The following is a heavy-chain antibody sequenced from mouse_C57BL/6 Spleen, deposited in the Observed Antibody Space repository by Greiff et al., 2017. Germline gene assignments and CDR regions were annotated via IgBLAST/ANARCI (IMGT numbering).Heavy chain of an antibody. D-gene: IGHD1-1*01. CDR3: AKNSGSSPYFDY. V-gene: IGHV2-5*01. CDR1: GFSLTSYG. CDR2: IWRGGST. J-gene: IGHJ2*01. Sequence: VQVVESGPGLVQPSQSLSITCTVSGFSLTSYGVHWVRQSPGKGLEWLGVIWRGGSTDYNAAFMSRLSITKDNSKSQVFFKMNSLQADDTAIYYCAKNSGSSPYFDYWGQGTTLTVSS.